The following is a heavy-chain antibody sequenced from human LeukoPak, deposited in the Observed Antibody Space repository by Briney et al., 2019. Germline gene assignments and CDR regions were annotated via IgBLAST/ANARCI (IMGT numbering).Heavy chain of an antibody. CDR1: GGSISSGDFY. Sequence: SETLSLTCTVSGGSISSGDFYWSWIRQPPGKGLEWLGYISHSRSTYYNPSLKSRVTISRDTSKNQFSLRLNSVTPADTAVYYCARHGVEGPLRVTTNWFDPWGQGTLVTVSS. D-gene: IGHD2-21*02. V-gene: IGHV4-30-4*01. J-gene: IGHJ5*02. CDR3: ARHGVEGPLRVTTNWFDP. CDR2: ISHSRST.